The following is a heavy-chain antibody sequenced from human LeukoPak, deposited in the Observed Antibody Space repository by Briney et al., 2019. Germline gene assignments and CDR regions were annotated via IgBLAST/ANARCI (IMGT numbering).Heavy chain of an antibody. CDR3: AKDEHMAAAASDY. J-gene: IGHJ4*02. V-gene: IGHV3-30*18. CDR1: GFTFSSYG. D-gene: IGHD6-13*01. CDR2: ISYDGSNK. Sequence: PGGSLRLSCAASGFTFSSYGMHWVRQAPGKGLEWVAVISYDGSNKYYADSVKGRFTISRDNSKNTLYLQMNSLRAEDTAVYYCAKDEHMAAAASDYWGRETLFTVSS.